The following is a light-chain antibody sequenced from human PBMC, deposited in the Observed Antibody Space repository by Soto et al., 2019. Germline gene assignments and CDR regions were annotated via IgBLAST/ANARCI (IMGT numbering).Light chain of an antibody. J-gene: IGKJ4*01. Sequence: DIPMTQSPSSLSASVGDRVTITCRASQSINNYLNWNQQKPGKVPSLLIYVASSLQTGVPSRFSGSGSGTDFTLTISSLQPEDFATYYCQQSYTTPLTFGGGTKVEVK. V-gene: IGKV1-39*01. CDR3: QQSYTTPLT. CDR1: QSINNY. CDR2: VAS.